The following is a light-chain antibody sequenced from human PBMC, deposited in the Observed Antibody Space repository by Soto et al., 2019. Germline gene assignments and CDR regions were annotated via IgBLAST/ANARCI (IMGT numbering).Light chain of an antibody. V-gene: IGKV1-5*03. Sequence: DIQMTQSPSTLSASVGDRVTITCRASQNIGAWLAWYQQKPGQGPKLLIYRASNLESGVPSRFSGSGSGTQFTLAISGLQPDDVATYYCQQYNSYSHVYTFGQGTKLEIK. CDR1: QNIGAW. J-gene: IGKJ2*01. CDR2: RAS. CDR3: QQYNSYSHVYT.